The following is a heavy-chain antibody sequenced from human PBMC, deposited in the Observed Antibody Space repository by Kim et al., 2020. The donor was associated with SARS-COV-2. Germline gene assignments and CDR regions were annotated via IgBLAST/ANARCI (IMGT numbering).Heavy chain of an antibody. CDR1: GYTLTTYF. J-gene: IGHJ4*02. V-gene: IGHV1-3*01. CDR2: INAGNGNT. D-gene: IGHD4-17*01. CDR3: ARDPPTTVTLDY. Sequence: ASVKVSCKASGYTLTTYFMHWVRQAPGQSLEWMGWINAGNGNTKYSQNFQGRVTITRDTSASTTYMELSSLTSEDTGVYYCARDPPTTVTLDYWGQGTLVTVSS.